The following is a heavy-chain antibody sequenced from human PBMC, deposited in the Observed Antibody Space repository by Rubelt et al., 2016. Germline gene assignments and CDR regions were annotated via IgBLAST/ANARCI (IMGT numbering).Heavy chain of an antibody. CDR3: AREELGIGDAFDI. V-gene: IGHV4-59*01. Sequence: ESGPGLVKPSQTLSLTCTISGGSISTYYWSWIRQPPGKGLEWIGYIYYSGSTSYNPSIRSRVTISVDTTKNQFSLRLSSVTAADTAVYYCAREELGIGDAFDIWGQGTMVTVSS. CDR2: IYYSGST. D-gene: IGHD7-27*01. J-gene: IGHJ3*02. CDR1: GGSISTYY.